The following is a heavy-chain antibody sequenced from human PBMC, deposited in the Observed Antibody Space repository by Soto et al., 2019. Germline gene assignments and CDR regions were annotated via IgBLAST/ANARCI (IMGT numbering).Heavy chain of an antibody. J-gene: IGHJ5*02. CDR2: IDPVDSYA. CDR1: GFSFTNYW. V-gene: IGHV5-10-1*01. D-gene: IGHD6-13*01. CDR3: ARIESIARNWFDP. Sequence: GESLKISCKGSGFSFTNYWISWVRQMPGKGLEWMGNIDPVDSYANYSPSFQGHVTFSVDTSISTTYLQWSSLKASDTAMYFCARIESIARNWFDPWGQGTLVTVS.